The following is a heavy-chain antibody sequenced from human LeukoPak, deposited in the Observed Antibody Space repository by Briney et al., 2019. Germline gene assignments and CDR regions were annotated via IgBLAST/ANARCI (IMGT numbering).Heavy chain of an antibody. V-gene: IGHV4-39*07. CDR2: IDSSGST. D-gene: IGHD3-9*01. CDR3: ARIDSKAGGDY. Sequence: PSETLSLTCTVSGGSIRSSSYFWGWIRQPPGKGLEWIASIDSSGSTYYNPALKSRVTISVDTSKNHFSLRLISVTAADTAVYYCARIDSKAGGDYWGQGTLVTVSS. CDR1: GGSIRSSSYF. J-gene: IGHJ4*02.